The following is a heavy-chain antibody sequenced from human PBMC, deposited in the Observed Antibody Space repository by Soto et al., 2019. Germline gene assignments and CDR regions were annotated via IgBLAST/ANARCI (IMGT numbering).Heavy chain of an antibody. J-gene: IGHJ4*02. V-gene: IGHV3-21*01. CDR2: ISSSSSYI. CDR1: GFTFSSYS. D-gene: IGHD1-20*01. CDR3: FLQYNCNDRRFLRDY. Sequence: EVQLVESGGGLVKPGGSLRLSCAASGFTFSSYSMNWVRQAPGKGLEWVSSISSSSSYIYYADSVKGRFTISRDNAKNSLYLKMNSLRAEDTAVYYCFLQYNCNDRRFLRDYWGQGTLVTVSS.